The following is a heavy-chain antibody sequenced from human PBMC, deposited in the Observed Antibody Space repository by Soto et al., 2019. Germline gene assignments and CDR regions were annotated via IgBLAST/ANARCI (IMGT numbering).Heavy chain of an antibody. CDR1: GGSISNYY. V-gene: IGHV4-59*08. D-gene: IGHD2-15*01. J-gene: IGHJ4*02. Sequence: SETLSLTCTVSGGSISNYYWSWIRQPPGKGLEWIGYIYYTGSTNYNPSLKSRVTISVDTSKNQFSLKLSSVTAADTAVYYCARQKRGYCSGGSCYREFDYWGQG. CDR3: ARQKRGYCSGGSCYREFDY. CDR2: IYYTGST.